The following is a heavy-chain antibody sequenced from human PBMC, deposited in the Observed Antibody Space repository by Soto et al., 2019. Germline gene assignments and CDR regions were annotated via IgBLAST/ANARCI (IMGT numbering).Heavy chain of an antibody. J-gene: IGHJ6*02. Sequence: PGGSLRLSCAASGFTFDDYGMSWVRQAPGKGLEWVSGINWNGGSTGYADSVKGRFTISRDNAKNSLCLQMNSLRAEDTALYYCARHCTNGVCYKDYYYYGMDVWGQGTTVTVSS. CDR3: ARHCTNGVCYKDYYYYGMDV. V-gene: IGHV3-20*04. CDR1: GFTFDDYG. D-gene: IGHD2-8*01. CDR2: INWNGGST.